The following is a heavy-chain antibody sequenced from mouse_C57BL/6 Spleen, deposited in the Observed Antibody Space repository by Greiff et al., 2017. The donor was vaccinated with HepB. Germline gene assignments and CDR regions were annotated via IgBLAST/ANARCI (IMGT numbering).Heavy chain of an antibody. CDR1: GFTFTDYY. CDR2: IRNKANGYTT. CDR3: ASFYGSSLYYYAMDY. V-gene: IGHV7-3*01. Sequence: EVQGVESGGGLVQPGGSLSLSCAASGFTFTDYYMSWVRQPPGKALEWLGFIRNKANGYTTEYSASVKGRFTISRDNSQSILYLQMNALRAEDSATYYCASFYGSSLYYYAMDYWGQGTSVTVSS. J-gene: IGHJ4*01. D-gene: IGHD1-1*01.